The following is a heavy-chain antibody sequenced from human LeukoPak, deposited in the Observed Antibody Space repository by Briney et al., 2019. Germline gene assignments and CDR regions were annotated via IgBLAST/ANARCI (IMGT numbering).Heavy chain of an antibody. CDR3: ARDGGSDFWSGYYNGNWFDP. V-gene: IGHV1-2*02. J-gene: IGHJ5*02. Sequence: ASVKVSCKASGYSFTNYYMHWVRQAPGQGLEWMGWINPNSGGTNYAQKFQGRVTMTRDTSISTAYMELSRLRSDDTAVYYCARDGGSDFWSGYYNGNWFDPWGQGTLVTVSS. D-gene: IGHD3-3*01. CDR2: INPNSGGT. CDR1: GYSFTNYY.